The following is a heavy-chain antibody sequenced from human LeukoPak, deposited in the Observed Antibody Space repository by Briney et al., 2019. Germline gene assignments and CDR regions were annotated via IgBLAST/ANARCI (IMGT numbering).Heavy chain of an antibody. CDR3: ARVPEGLGVLLMNFDY. Sequence: GASVKVSCKASGYTFTNYGISWVRQAPGQGLEWMGWISAYNGNTNYAQKLQGRVTMTTDTSTSTAYMELRSLRSDDTAVYYCARVPEGLGVLLMNFDYWGQGTLVTVSS. D-gene: IGHD3-16*01. J-gene: IGHJ4*02. V-gene: IGHV1-18*01. CDR1: GYTFTNYG. CDR2: ISAYNGNT.